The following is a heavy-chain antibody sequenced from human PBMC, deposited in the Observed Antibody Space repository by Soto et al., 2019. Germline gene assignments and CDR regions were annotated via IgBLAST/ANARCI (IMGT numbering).Heavy chain of an antibody. CDR1: GFTFNTYS. V-gene: IGHV3-21*02. J-gene: IGHJ3*02. CDR3: ARDSITIVGVALHQSCDI. D-gene: IGHD3-3*01. Sequence: EIQLVESGGGLVKPGGSLRLSCSASGFTFNTYSMTWVRQAPGKGLQWVSSISRSHTYIDYADSVRGRFTISRDNAHKAIYLQMDSLRAEDTAVYYCARDSITIVGVALHQSCDIWGQGTEVTVSS. CDR2: ISRSHTYI.